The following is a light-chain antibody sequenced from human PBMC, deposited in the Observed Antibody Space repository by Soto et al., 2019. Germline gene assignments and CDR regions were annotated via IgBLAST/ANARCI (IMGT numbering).Light chain of an antibody. CDR1: SGHSSYA. V-gene: IGLV4-69*01. Sequence: QLVLTQSPSASASLGASVKLTCTLSSGHSSYAIAWHQQQPEKGPRYLMKLNSDGSHTKGDGIPDRFSGSSSGADRYLTISSLQSEDEADYYCQTWGTGRVFGGGTKVTVL. J-gene: IGLJ2*01. CDR2: LNSDGSH. CDR3: QTWGTGRV.